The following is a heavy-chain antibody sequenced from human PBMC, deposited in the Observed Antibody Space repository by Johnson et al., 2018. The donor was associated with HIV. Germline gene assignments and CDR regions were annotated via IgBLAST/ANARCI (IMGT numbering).Heavy chain of an antibody. CDR1: GFSFGDYY. J-gene: IGHJ3*01. V-gene: IGHV3-11*04. Sequence: QMQLVESGGGLVKPGGSLRLSCEASGFSFGDYYMTCIRQAPGKGLEWVSYITSTGITVYYTDSVKGRFTISRDNAKNSLSLQMNSLRAEDTAVYYCARAPEVRGVDAFDVWGQGTVVTVSS. CDR3: ARAPEVRGVDAFDV. CDR2: ITSTGITV. D-gene: IGHD3-10*01.